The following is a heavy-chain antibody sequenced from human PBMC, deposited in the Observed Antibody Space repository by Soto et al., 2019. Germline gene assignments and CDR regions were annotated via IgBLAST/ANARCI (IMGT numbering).Heavy chain of an antibody. CDR2: IYYSGST. CDR3: AREGIDSSGWSHYFDY. J-gene: IGHJ4*02. D-gene: IGHD6-19*01. CDR1: GGSISSYY. V-gene: IGHV4-59*01. Sequence: XETLSLTCTVSGGSISSYYWSWIRQPPGKGLEWLGYIYYSGSTYYNPSLETRVTISLDTSKNQFSLRLSSVTAADTAVYYCAREGIDSSGWSHYFDYWGQGALVTVSS.